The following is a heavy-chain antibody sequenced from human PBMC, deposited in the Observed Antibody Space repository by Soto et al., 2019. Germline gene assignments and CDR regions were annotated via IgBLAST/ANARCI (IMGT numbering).Heavy chain of an antibody. CDR2: IYYIVRTSYHSGST. CDR1: GDSMTSSSHY. CDR3: ARHTRNQFDP. Sequence: PSETLSLTCTVSGDSMTSSSHYWGWIRQPPGKGLEWIGSIYYIVRTSYHSGSTYYSPSLKSRVTISGDTSKSQFSLKLSYVPAADTAVDFCARHTRNQFDPWGQGTLVTVSS. V-gene: IGHV4-39*01. J-gene: IGHJ5*02.